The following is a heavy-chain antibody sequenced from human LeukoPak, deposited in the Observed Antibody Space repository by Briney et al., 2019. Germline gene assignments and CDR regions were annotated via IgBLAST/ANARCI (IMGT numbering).Heavy chain of an antibody. J-gene: IGHJ4*02. Sequence: GGSLRLSCAASGLTFSNYAMNWVRQAPGKGLEWVSSISSSSSYTYYADSVKGRFTISRDNAKNSLYLQMNSLRAEDTAVYYCARARSSTSTIGHWGQGTLVTVSS. CDR3: ARARSSTSTIGH. CDR1: GLTFSNYA. V-gene: IGHV3-21*01. CDR2: ISSSSSYT. D-gene: IGHD2-2*01.